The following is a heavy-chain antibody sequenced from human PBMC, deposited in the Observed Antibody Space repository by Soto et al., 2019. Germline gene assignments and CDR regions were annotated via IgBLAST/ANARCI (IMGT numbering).Heavy chain of an antibody. CDR2: IWFDGSNK. Sequence: GGSLRLSCAASGFTFSNHGMHWVRQAPGKGLEWVAVIWFDGSNKWYADSVKGRFSISRDNTKNTLSLEMNSLRAEDTAVFYCARDTKDCSTGSCYTWFDLWGQGTLVTVSS. CDR1: GFTFSNHG. CDR3: ARDTKDCSTGSCYTWFDL. V-gene: IGHV3-33*01. D-gene: IGHD3-16*02. J-gene: IGHJ5*02.